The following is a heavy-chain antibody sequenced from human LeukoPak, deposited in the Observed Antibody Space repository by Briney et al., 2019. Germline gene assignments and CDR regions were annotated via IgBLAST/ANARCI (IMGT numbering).Heavy chain of an antibody. CDR3: ARRQGAFDY. J-gene: IGHJ4*02. CDR1: GFTFSSYW. Sequence: GGSLRLSCAASGFTFSSYWMTWVRQAPGKGLEWVANIKQDGNENYYVDSVKGRFTISRDNAKSSLYLQMNSLRAEDTAVYYCARRQGAFDYWGQGTLVTVSS. V-gene: IGHV3-7*01. CDR2: IKQDGNEN.